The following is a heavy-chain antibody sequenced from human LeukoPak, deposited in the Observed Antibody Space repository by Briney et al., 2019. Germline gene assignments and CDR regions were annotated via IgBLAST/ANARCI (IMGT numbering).Heavy chain of an antibody. CDR2: ISSSSYI. V-gene: IGHV3-21*01. Sequence: GGSLRLSCAASGFTFSSYSMNWVRQAPGKGLAWVSSISSSSYIYYADSVKGRFTISRDNAKNSLYLQMNSLRAEDTAVYYCARDNTPHIVVVPAAMDYWGQGTLVTVSS. J-gene: IGHJ4*02. CDR3: ARDNTPHIVVVPAAMDY. CDR1: GFTFSSYS. D-gene: IGHD2-2*01.